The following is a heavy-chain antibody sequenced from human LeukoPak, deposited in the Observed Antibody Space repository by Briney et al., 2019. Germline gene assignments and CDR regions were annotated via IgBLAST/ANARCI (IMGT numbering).Heavy chain of an antibody. CDR2: FDTQEGET. V-gene: IGHV1-24*01. CDR1: GHTLTELS. Sequence: GASVTVSCKISGHTLTELSIHWVRQAPGKGLEWMGGFDTQEGETIFAQNFQGRVTMTEDTSSDTAYMELSSLTSEDTAVYYCATPPVWFGEFMSGNSILGYFQDGGQGTLVTVSA. D-gene: IGHD3-10*01. CDR3: ATPPVWFGEFMSGNSILGYFQD. J-gene: IGHJ1*01.